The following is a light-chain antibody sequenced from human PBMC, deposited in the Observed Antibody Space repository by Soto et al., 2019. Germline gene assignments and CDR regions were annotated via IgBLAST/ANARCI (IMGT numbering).Light chain of an antibody. CDR3: QQYYTYPRT. Sequence: AIRMTQSPSSLSASTGDRVTITCRASQGISSYLAWYQQKPGKAPKLLIYAASTLQSGVPSRFSGSGSGTEFTLTISCLQSDDFATYYCQQYYTYPRTFGRGTKVEIK. V-gene: IGKV1-8*01. J-gene: IGKJ4*02. CDR1: QGISSY. CDR2: AAS.